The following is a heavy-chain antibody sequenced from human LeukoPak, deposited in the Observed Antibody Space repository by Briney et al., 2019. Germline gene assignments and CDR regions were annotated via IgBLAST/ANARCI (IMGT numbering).Heavy chain of an antibody. CDR3: ARELGRFYDYVWGSYRSDY. CDR2: DNHSGST. Sequence: PSETLSLTCAVYGGSFSGYYWSWIRQPPGKGLEWIGEDNHSGSTNYNPSLKSRVTISVDTSKNQFSLKLSSVTAADTAVYYCARELGRFYDYVWGSYRSDYWGQGTLVTVSS. J-gene: IGHJ4*02. CDR1: GGSFSGYY. D-gene: IGHD3-16*02. V-gene: IGHV4-34*01.